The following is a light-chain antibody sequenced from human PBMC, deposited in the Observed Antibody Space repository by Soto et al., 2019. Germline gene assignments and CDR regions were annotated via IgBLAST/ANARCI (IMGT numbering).Light chain of an antibody. J-gene: IGLJ3*02. V-gene: IGLV1-44*01. CDR1: RSNIGNND. CDR2: NNN. CDR3: ASWDYSRNDRGV. Sequence: QSVLTQTPSASGTPGQTVTISCSGTRSNIGNNDVSWYQQYPGTAHKLLIYNNNQRPSGVPDRYSGSKSDTSASLAISGRQSEDEADYYCASWDYSRNDRGVFGGGTQLTVL.